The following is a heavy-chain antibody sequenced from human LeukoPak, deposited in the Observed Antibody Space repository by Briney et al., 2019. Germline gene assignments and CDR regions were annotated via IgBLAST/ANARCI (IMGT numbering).Heavy chain of an antibody. CDR2: ISYDGSNK. V-gene: IGHV3-30*18. J-gene: IGHJ3*02. CDR3: AKESSAPFQSGYYGAFDI. D-gene: IGHD3-22*01. Sequence: PGGSLRLSCAASGFTFSSYGMHWVRQAPGKGLEWVAVISYDGSNKYYADSVKGRFTISRDNSKNTLYLQMNSLRAEDTAVYYCAKESSAPFQSGYYGAFDIWGQGTTVTVSS. CDR1: GFTFSSYG.